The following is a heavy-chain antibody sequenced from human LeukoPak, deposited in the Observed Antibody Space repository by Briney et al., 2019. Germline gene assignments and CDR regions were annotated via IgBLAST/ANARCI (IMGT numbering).Heavy chain of an antibody. CDR3: ARDGGIQPTYYYYGMDV. CDR1: GYTFTSYY. J-gene: IGHJ6*02. CDR2: INPSGGST. D-gene: IGHD5-18*01. V-gene: IGHV1-46*01. Sequence: ASVKVSCKASGYTFTSYYMHWLRQAPGQGLEWMGIINPSGGSTSYAQKFQGRVTMTRDTSTSTVYMELSSLRSEDTAVYYCARDGGIQPTYYYYGMDVWGQGTTVTVSS.